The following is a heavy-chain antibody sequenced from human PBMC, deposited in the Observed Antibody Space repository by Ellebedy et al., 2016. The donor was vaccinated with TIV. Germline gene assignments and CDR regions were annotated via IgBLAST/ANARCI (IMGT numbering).Heavy chain of an antibody. CDR2: IRQDGSAK. CDR1: RFPFRSYW. V-gene: IGHV3-7*01. J-gene: IGHJ3*01. Sequence: GGSLRLSCAAARFPFRSYWMSWVRQAPGKGLEWVANIRQDGSAKYYVDSLKGRFTISRDNAKNSVYLQMNSLRAEETAVYYCATDGSYGDYRSPTHAFEVWGQGTMVTVSS. D-gene: IGHD4-17*01. CDR3: ATDGSYGDYRSPTHAFEV.